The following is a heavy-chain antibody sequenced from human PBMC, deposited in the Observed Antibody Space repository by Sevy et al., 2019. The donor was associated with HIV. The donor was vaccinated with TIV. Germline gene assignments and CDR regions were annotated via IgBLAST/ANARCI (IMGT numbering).Heavy chain of an antibody. J-gene: IGHJ4*02. D-gene: IGHD3-10*01. Sequence: GGSLRLSCAGSGFTFGGYMMNWVRQAPGRGLEWMARVSRNGGTPEYGDSAKGRFTIPRDNSKNTVYLQLKELRAEDTASSYCVKKGRDDFNPYLDFWGQGILVTVSS. V-gene: IGHV3-23*01. CDR2: VSRNGGTP. CDR3: VKKGRDDFNPYLDF. CDR1: GFTFGGYM.